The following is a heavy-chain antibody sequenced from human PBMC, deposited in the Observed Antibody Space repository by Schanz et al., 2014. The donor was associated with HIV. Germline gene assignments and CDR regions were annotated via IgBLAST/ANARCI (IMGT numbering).Heavy chain of an antibody. CDR3: ANEEVPNDY. Sequence: EVQLVESGGGLVKPGGSLRLSCAASGFTFSNYWMHWVRQAPGKGLVWVSRINSDGTSTNYADSVKGRFTISRDNAKNTLYLQMNSLRVEDTAVYYCANEEVPNDYWGQGTLVTVSS. V-gene: IGHV3-74*02. J-gene: IGHJ4*02. CDR2: INSDGTST. CDR1: GFTFSNYW.